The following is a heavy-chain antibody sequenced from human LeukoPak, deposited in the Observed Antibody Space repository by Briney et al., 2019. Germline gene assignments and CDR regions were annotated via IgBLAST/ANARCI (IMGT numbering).Heavy chain of an antibody. CDR3: ARSRPSQYNYGYFDY. D-gene: IGHD5-18*01. CDR2: ISAYNGNT. Sequence: ASVKVSCKASGYTFNSYGISWVRQAPGQGLEWMGWISAYNGNTNYAQKLQGRVTMTTDTSTSTAYMELRSLRSDDTAVYYCARSRPSQYNYGYFDYWGQGTLVIVSS. CDR1: GYTFNSYG. J-gene: IGHJ4*02. V-gene: IGHV1-18*01.